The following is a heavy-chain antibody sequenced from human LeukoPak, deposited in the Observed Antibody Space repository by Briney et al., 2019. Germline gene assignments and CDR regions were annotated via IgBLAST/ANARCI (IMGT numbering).Heavy chain of an antibody. D-gene: IGHD4-17*01. CDR1: GFTFSSYD. V-gene: IGHV3-23*01. Sequence: HAGGSLRLSCAASGFTFSSYDMSWVRQAPGKGLEWVSAISGSGGSTYYADSVKGRFTISRDNSKNTLYLQMNSLRAEDTAVYYCAKYPIYMTTHGYFDYWGQGTLVTVSS. J-gene: IGHJ4*02. CDR3: AKYPIYMTTHGYFDY. CDR2: ISGSGGST.